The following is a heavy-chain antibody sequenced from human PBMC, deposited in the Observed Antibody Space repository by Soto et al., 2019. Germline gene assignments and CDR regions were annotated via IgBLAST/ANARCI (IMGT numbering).Heavy chain of an antibody. CDR1: GYTFSSYG. V-gene: IGHV1-18*04. Sequence: ASVKVSCKASGYTFSSYGFNWVRQAPGQGLEWMGWISAYSGNTNYAQKLQGRVTMTTDTSTSTAHMELRSLRSDDTAVYYCARAPDYDSWSGVYGVSYYGMDVWG. D-gene: IGHD3-3*01. CDR3: ARAPDYDSWSGVYGVSYYGMDV. J-gene: IGHJ6*02. CDR2: ISAYSGNT.